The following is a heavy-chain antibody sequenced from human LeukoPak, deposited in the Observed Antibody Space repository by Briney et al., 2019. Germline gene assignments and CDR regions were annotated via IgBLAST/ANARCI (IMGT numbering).Heavy chain of an antibody. J-gene: IGHJ6*03. CDR3: ARDGYGYPPKYYYYYMDV. CDR2: ISAHSGNT. V-gene: IGHV1-18*01. CDR1: GYTFTRYG. D-gene: IGHD5-18*01. Sequence: ASVKVSFKTSGYTFTRYGISWVGQAPGQGGEGMGWISAHSGNTNYPQKLQGRVTMTTDTSTSTAYMELRSLRSDDTAVYYCARDGYGYPPKYYYYYMDVWGDGTTVTVSS.